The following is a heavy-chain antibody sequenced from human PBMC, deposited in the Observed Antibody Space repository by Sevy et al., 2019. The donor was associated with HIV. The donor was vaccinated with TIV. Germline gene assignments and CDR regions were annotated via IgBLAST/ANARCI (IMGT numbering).Heavy chain of an antibody. Sequence: SETLSLTCTVSGGSISSGSYYWSWIRQPAGKGLEWIGRIYTSGSTNYNPSLKSRVTISVDTSKNQFSLKLSSVTAADTAVYYCERASSSGWYNGWFDPWGQGTLVTVSS. V-gene: IGHV4-61*02. D-gene: IGHD6-19*01. CDR2: IYTSGST. CDR1: GGSISSGSYY. CDR3: ERASSSGWYNGWFDP. J-gene: IGHJ5*02.